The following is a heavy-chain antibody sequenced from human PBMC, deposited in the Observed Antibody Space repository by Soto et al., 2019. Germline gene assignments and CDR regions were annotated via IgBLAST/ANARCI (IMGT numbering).Heavy chain of an antibody. D-gene: IGHD2-15*01. CDR1: GFTFSNYY. CDR2: ISSSGSTI. CDR3: ARPGGCSGGSCHPYYYYYYYMDV. Sequence: LRLSCAASGFTFSNYYMSWIRQAPGKGLEWVSYISSSGSTIYYADSVKGRFTISRDNAKNSLYLQMNSLRAEDTAVYYCARPGGCSGGSCHPYYYYYYYMDVWGKGTTVTVSS. V-gene: IGHV3-11*01. J-gene: IGHJ6*03.